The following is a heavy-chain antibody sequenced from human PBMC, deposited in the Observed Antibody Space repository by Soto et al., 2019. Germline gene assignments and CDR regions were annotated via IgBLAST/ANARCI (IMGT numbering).Heavy chain of an antibody. CDR1: GYTFTSYY. CDR3: GRDGSIAVAASGALDI. V-gene: IGHV1-46*03. D-gene: IGHD6-19*01. J-gene: IGHJ3*02. CDR2: INPSGGST. Sequence: ASVKVSCKASGYTFTSYYMHWVRQAPGQGLEWMGIINPSGGSTSYAQKFQGRVTMTRDTSTSTVYMELSSLRSEDTDVYDWGRDGSIAVAASGALDIWGKGTTVTVSS.